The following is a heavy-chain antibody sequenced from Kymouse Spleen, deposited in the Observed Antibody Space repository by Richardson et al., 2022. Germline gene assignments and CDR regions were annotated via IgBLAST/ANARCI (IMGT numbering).Heavy chain of an antibody. V-gene: IGHV3-9*01. Sequence: EVQLVESGGGLVQPGRSLRLSCAASGFTFDDYAMHWVRQAPGKGLEWVSGISWNSGSIGYADSVKGRFTISRDNAKNSLYLQMNSLRAEDTALYYCAKDQQLADYYYYYGMDVWGQGTTVTVSS. J-gene: IGHJ6*02. D-gene: IGHD6-13*01. CDR3: AKDQQLADYYYYYGMDV. CDR1: GFTFDDYA. CDR2: ISWNSGSI.